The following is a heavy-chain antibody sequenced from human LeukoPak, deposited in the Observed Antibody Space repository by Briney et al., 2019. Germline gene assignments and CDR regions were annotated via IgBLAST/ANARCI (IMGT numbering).Heavy chain of an antibody. CDR3: ARSVGTDWLPYYFDY. CDR2: IIPIFGTA. Sequence: SVKVSCKASGYTFTGYYMHWVRQAPGQGLEWMGGIIPIFGTANYAQKFQGRVTITADESTSTAYMELSSLRSEDTAVYYCARSVGTDWLPYYFDYWGQGTLVTVSS. J-gene: IGHJ4*02. CDR1: GYTFTGYY. V-gene: IGHV1-69*13. D-gene: IGHD3-9*01.